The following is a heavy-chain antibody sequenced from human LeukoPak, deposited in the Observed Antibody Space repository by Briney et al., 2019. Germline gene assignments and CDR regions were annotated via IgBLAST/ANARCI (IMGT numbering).Heavy chain of an antibody. CDR2: INHSGST. CDR1: GGSFSGYY. CDR3: ARLGSGWYQQGDY. Sequence: SQTLSLTCAVYGGSFSGYYWSWIRQPPGKGVEWIGEINHSGSTNYNPSLKSRVTISVDTSKNQFSLKLSSVTAADTAVYYCARLGSGWYQQGDYWGQGTLVTVSS. V-gene: IGHV4-34*01. J-gene: IGHJ4*02. D-gene: IGHD6-19*01.